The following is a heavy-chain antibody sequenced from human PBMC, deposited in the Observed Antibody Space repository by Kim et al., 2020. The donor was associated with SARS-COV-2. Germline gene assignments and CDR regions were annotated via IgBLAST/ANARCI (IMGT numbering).Heavy chain of an antibody. CDR1: GFTFGDYA. V-gene: IGHV3-9*01. Sequence: GGSLRLSCAASGFTFGDYAMHWVRQAPGKGLEWVSGISWNSGSIGYADSVKGRFTISRDNAKNSLYLQMNSLRAEDTALYYCAKDMSSQVELDNWFDPWGQGTLVTVSS. CDR3: AKDMSSQVELDNWFDP. D-gene: IGHD1-7*01. CDR2: ISWNSGSI. J-gene: IGHJ5*02.